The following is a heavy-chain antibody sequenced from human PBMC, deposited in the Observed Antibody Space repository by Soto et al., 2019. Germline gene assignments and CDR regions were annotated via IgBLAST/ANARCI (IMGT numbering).Heavy chain of an antibody. CDR3: ARHEGWTGPDQ. D-gene: IGHD2-8*02. CDR2: IFHDGNT. V-gene: IGHV4-4*02. J-gene: IGHJ5*02. CDR1: GASIGSGGW. Sequence: QVHLQESGPGLVKPSETLSLTCAVSGASIGSGGWWSWVRQPPGKGREWIAEIFHDGNTNYSPSLKSRFTISVDKSQNQFSLNVYSVTAADTAVYYCARHEGWTGPDQWGQGTLVTVSS.